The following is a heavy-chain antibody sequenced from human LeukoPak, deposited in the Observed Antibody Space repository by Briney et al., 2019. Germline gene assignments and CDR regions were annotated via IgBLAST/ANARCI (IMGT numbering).Heavy chain of an antibody. CDR2: ISYDGSNK. CDR1: GFTFSSYG. D-gene: IGHD5-24*01. Sequence: GGSLRLSCAASGFTFSSYGMHWVRQALGKGLEWVAVISYDGSNKYYADSVKGRFTISRDNSKNTLYLQMNSLRAEDTAVYYCAKDLSGGYNYWGQGTLVTVSS. J-gene: IGHJ4*02. CDR3: AKDLSGGYNY. V-gene: IGHV3-30*18.